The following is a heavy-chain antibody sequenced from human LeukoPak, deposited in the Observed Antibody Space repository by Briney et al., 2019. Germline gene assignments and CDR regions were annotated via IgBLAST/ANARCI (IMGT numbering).Heavy chain of an antibody. Sequence: GASVKVSCKASGYTFTSYDINWVRQATGQGLEWMGWMNPNSGNTGYAQKFQGRVTITADESTSTAYMELSSLRSEDTAMYYCARYYPVGITEYYFDYWGQGTLVTVSS. V-gene: IGHV1-8*03. CDR3: ARYYPVGITEYYFDY. CDR2: MNPNSGNT. CDR1: GYTFTSYD. J-gene: IGHJ4*02. D-gene: IGHD1-26*01.